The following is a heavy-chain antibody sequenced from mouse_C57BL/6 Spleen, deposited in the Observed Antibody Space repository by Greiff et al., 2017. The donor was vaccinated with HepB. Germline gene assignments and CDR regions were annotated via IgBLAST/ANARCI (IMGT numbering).Heavy chain of an antibody. Sequence: SGAELVRPGASVKLSCKASGYTFTDYYINWVKQRPGQGLEWIARIYPGSGNTYYNEKFKGKATLTAEKSSSTAYMQLSSLTSEDSAVYFCARDGTPRFAYWGQGTLVTVSA. CDR2: IYPGSGNT. J-gene: IGHJ3*01. D-gene: IGHD4-1*01. V-gene: IGHV1-76*01. CDR1: GYTFTDYY. CDR3: ARDGTPRFAY.